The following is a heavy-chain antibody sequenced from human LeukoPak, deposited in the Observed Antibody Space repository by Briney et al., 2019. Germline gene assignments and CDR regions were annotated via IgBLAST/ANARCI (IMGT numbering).Heavy chain of an antibody. Sequence: SQTLSLTCAISGDSVSSNSAAWNWIRQSPSRGLEWLGRTYYRSKWYNDYAVSVKSRITINADTSKNQFSLQLNSATPEDTAVYYCARDLYSSGWYRFDYWGQGTLVTVSS. CDR2: TYYRSKWYN. J-gene: IGHJ4*02. CDR1: GDSVSSNSAA. D-gene: IGHD6-19*01. CDR3: ARDLYSSGWYRFDY. V-gene: IGHV6-1*01.